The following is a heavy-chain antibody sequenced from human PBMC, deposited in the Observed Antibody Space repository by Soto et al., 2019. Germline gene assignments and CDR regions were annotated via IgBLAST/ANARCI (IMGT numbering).Heavy chain of an antibody. CDR3: ANLLGAMDYGDYVAPYYFDY. J-gene: IGHJ4*02. V-gene: IGHV3-30*18. CDR1: GFTFSSYG. Sequence: QVQLVESGGGVVQPGRYLRLSCAASGFTFSSYGMHWVRQAPGKGLEWVAVISYDGSNKYYADSVKGRFTISRDNSKNTLYLQMNSLRAEDTAVYYCANLLGAMDYGDYVAPYYFDYWGQGTLVTVSS. CDR2: ISYDGSNK. D-gene: IGHD4-17*01.